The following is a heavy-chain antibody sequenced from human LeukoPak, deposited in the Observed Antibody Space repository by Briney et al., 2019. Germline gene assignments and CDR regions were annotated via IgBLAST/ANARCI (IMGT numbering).Heavy chain of an antibody. V-gene: IGHV1-2*02. CDR2: INPNSGDT. J-gene: IGHJ4*02. D-gene: IGHD3-22*01. CDR3: ARDLYYDSASFGY. Sequence: ASVKVSCKASGYIFTGYYMHWVRQAPGQGLEWMGWINPNSGDTKYAQKFQGRVTMTRDTSISTAYIELNRLRSYDTAMYYCARDLYYDSASFGYWGQGTLVTVSS. CDR1: GYIFTGYY.